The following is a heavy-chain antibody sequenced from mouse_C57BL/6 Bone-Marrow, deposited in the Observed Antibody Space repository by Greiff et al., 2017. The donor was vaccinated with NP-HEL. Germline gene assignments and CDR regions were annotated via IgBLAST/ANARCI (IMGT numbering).Heavy chain of an antibody. Sequence: EVQLQQSGPELVKPGASVKIPCKASGYTFTDYNMDWVKQSHGKSLEWIGDINPNNGGTIYNQKFKGKATLTVDKSSSTAYMELRSLTSEDTAVYYCARGGYYGSRRGFAYWGQGTLVTVSA. J-gene: IGHJ3*01. CDR2: INPNNGGT. CDR1: GYTFTDYN. CDR3: ARGGYYGSRRGFAY. V-gene: IGHV1-18*01. D-gene: IGHD1-1*01.